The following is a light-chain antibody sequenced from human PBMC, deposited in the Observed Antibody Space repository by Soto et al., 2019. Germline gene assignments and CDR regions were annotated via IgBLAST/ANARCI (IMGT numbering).Light chain of an antibody. CDR2: GAS. CDR3: HQYDTSAIT. Sequence: EIVLTQSPGTLSLSPGEKATLSCRASQSITSTYLAWYQRKPGQAPRLLIYGASSRSTGIPDRFSGSGSGTDFTLPISRLEPEDFAVYYCHQYDTSAITFGQGTRLEIK. V-gene: IGKV3-20*01. J-gene: IGKJ5*01. CDR1: QSITSTY.